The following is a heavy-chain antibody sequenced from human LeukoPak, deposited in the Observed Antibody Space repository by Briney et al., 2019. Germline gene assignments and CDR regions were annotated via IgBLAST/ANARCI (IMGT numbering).Heavy chain of an antibody. D-gene: IGHD3-10*01. CDR1: GFTFSSYA. CDR2: FSGSGGST. CDR3: AKAESVYGSGGSYYFDF. Sequence: GGSLRLSRAASGFTFSSYAVSWVRQAPGKGLEWVSAFSGSGGSTYYADSVKGRFTISRDNSKNTLYLQMNSLRAEDTAVYYCAKAESVYGSGGSYYFDFWGQGTLVTVSS. J-gene: IGHJ4*02. V-gene: IGHV3-23*01.